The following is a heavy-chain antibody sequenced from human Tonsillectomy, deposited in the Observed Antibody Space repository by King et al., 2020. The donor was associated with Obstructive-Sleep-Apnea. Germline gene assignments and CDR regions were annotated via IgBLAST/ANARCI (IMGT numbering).Heavy chain of an antibody. CDR1: GGSISSSSYY. CDR2: LYYSGYT. J-gene: IGHJ4*02. V-gene: IGHV4-39*07. CDR3: ARDRGGSYYFDY. Sequence: QLQESGPGLVKPSETLSLTCTVSGGSISSSSYYWGWIRQPPGKGLEWIGSLYYSGYTYYNPSLKSRVTISVDTSKNQFSLKLSSVTAADTAVYYCARDRGGSYYFDYWGQGTLVTVSS. D-gene: IGHD2-15*01.